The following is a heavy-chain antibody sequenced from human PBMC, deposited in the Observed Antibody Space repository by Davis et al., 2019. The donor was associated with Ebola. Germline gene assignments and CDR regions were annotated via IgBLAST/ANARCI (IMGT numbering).Heavy chain of an antibody. V-gene: IGHV5-51*01. CDR3: ARPSSSGWYDFDY. CDR1: GYRFTSYW. Sequence: GESLKISCKGSGYRFTSYWIAWVRQMPGKGLEWMGIIYPGDSDTRYSPSFQGQVTISADKSISTAYLQWSSLKASDTAMYYCARPSSSGWYDFDYWGQGTLVTVSS. J-gene: IGHJ4*02. D-gene: IGHD6-19*01. CDR2: IYPGDSDT.